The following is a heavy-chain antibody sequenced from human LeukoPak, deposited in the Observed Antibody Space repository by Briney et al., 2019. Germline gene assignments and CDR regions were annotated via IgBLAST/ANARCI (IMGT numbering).Heavy chain of an antibody. D-gene: IGHD3-22*01. CDR3: ATDFYDST. CDR1: GFTFSNAW. V-gene: IGHV3-15*07. J-gene: IGHJ5*02. Sequence: GGSLRLSCATSGFTFSNAWMNWVRQAPGKGLEWVGRIRSNSDGGTIDYAAPVKGKFTLSRGDSKTTLYLQMNSLQTEDTAVYYCATDFYDSTWGQGTLVTVSS. CDR2: IRSNSDGGTI.